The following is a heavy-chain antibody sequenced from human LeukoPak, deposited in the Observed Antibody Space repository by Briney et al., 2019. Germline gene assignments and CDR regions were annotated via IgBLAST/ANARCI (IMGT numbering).Heavy chain of an antibody. CDR1: GFTFSSYG. J-gene: IGHJ4*02. CDR3: AKDFGDIGAATPMLSY. D-gene: IGHD2-15*01. CDR2: IRYDGSNK. Sequence: TGGSLRLSCAASGFTFSSYGMHWVRQAPGKGLEWVAFIRYDGSNKYYADSVKGRFTISRDNSKNTLYLQMNSLRAEDTAVYYCAKDFGDIGAATPMLSYWGQGTLVTVSS. V-gene: IGHV3-30*02.